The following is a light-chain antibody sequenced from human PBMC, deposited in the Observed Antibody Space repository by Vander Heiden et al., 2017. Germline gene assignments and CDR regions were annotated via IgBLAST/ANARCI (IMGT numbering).Light chain of an antibody. CDR1: SGHRSYA. V-gene: IGLV4-69*01. CDR3: QSWGSGIVV. Sequence: QLLLTHSPSAPASLGASVKLTCTLSSGHRSYAIAWHRQHPGKGPRYLMIVYSDGSHRKGDGIPDRLSGSSSGPERYLTISRLQSEDEAEYFCQSWGSGIVVFGGGTKLTVL. CDR2: VYSDGSH. J-gene: IGLJ3*02.